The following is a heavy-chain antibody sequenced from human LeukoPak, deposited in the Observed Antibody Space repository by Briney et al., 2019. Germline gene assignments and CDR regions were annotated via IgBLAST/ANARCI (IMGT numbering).Heavy chain of an antibody. CDR3: ARGTYSSTSFMDV. D-gene: IGHD2-2*01. J-gene: IGHJ6*03. CDR1: GGSINSFDYS. Sequence: PSETLSLTCDVSGGSINSFDYSWSWIRQAPGKGLEWIGYIYRAGNAYYTPSLKSRVTISLDISKSQFSLRLTSVTAADTAVYYCARGTYSSTSFMDVWGKGTTVTVSS. CDR2: IYRAGNA. V-gene: IGHV4-30-2*01.